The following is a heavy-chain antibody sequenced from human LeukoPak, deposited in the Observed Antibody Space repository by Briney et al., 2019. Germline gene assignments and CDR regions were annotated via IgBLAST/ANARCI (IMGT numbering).Heavy chain of an antibody. CDR2: IYNSGST. CDR3: ARAWYSHGTFDH. D-gene: IGHD5-18*01. J-gene: IGHJ4*02. CDR1: GGSISGYY. Sequence: SETLFLTCTVSGGSISGYYWSWIRQPPGKGLEWIGYIYNSGSTNYNPSLKSRVTISLDTSRNQFSLRLSSVIAADTAVYYCARAWYSHGTFDHWGQGTLVAVSS. V-gene: IGHV4-59*01.